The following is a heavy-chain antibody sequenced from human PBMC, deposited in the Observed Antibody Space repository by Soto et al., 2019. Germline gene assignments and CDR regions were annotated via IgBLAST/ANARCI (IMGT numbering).Heavy chain of an antibody. Sequence: EVQLLESGGGLVQPGGSLRLSCAASGFTFSSYAMSWVRQAPGKGLEWVSAISGSGGSTYHADSVKGRFTISRDNSNNTLYLQMNSLRAEDTAVYYCAKSPLYSYGWGYFDYWGQGTLVTVSS. CDR2: ISGSGGST. CDR1: GFTFSSYA. CDR3: AKSPLYSYGWGYFDY. D-gene: IGHD5-18*01. J-gene: IGHJ4*02. V-gene: IGHV3-23*01.